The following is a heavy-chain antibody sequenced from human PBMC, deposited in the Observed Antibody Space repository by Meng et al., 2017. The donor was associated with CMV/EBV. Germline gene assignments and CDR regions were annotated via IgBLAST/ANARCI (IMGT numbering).Heavy chain of an antibody. CDR2: ISYDGSNK. V-gene: IGHV3-30-3*01. J-gene: IGHJ5*02. Sequence: QVQVVGSVARVVHPARSLSLSCAGSGLTFSSYAMRWVRQAPGKGLEWVAVISYDGSNKYYADSVKGRYTISRDNSKNTLYLQMNSLRAEDTAVYYCAPGWFDPWGQGTLVTVSS. CDR1: GLTFSSYA. CDR3: APGWFDP.